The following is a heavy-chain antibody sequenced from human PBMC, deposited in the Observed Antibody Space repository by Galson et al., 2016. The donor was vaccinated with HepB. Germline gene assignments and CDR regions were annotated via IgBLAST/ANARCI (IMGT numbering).Heavy chain of an antibody. CDR1: GFNFRSYG. J-gene: IGHJ4*02. D-gene: IGHD3-3*01. V-gene: IGHV3-33*01. Sequence: SLRLSCAASGFNFRSYGMHWVRQTPGKGLEWVAGLWYDGSHKNYADSVKGRFTISRDDSKNTRYLQMNSLRAEDTALYYCARDPSGLGAIFGVVKPPDYWGQGSLVTVSS. CDR3: ARDPSGLGAIFGVVKPPDY. CDR2: LWYDGSHK.